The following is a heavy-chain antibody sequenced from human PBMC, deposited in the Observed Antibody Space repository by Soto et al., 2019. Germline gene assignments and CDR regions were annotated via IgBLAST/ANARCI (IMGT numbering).Heavy chain of an antibody. V-gene: IGHV3-48*01. CDR1: GFPFRNYG. CDR2: IGIGSSTK. D-gene: IGHD5-12*01. J-gene: IGHJ4*02. Sequence: PGGSLRLSCAASGFPFRNYGMNWVRQAPGKGLEWVSYIGIGSSTKYYADSVKGRFTISRDNSKNTLYLQMNSLRAEDTAVYYCARNKNGYKLGGGLGYWGQGTLVTVSS. CDR3: ARNKNGYKLGGGLGY.